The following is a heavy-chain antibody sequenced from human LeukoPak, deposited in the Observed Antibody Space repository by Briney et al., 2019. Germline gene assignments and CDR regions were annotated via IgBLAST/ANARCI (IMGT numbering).Heavy chain of an antibody. Sequence: EASVKVSCKASGYTFTYYGITWVRQAPGQGLEWMGWISTHNGNTNYAQNLQGRVTMTTDTSTGTAYMELRSLTSDDTAAYYCVRGGHTTMVEFDFWGQGTLVIVSS. CDR2: ISTHNGNT. J-gene: IGHJ4*02. CDR3: VRGGHTTMVEFDF. CDR1: GYTFTYYG. V-gene: IGHV1-18*01. D-gene: IGHD5-18*01.